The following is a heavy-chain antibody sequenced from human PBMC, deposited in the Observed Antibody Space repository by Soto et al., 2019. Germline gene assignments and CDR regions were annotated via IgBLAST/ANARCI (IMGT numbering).Heavy chain of an antibody. Sequence: QMQMVESGGGVVQPGRSLRLSCAASGFTFRSYAMHWVRQAPGKGLEWAAVVSYDGSKTYYADSVKGRVTISRDNSKNTLYLQMNSLRPEDTAVYYCAKKKNYDLGGRAMDVCGQGTTVIVSS. J-gene: IGHJ6*01. V-gene: IGHV3-30*18. CDR1: GFTFRSYA. D-gene: IGHD3-10*01. CDR2: VSYDGSKT. CDR3: AKKKNYDLGGRAMDV.